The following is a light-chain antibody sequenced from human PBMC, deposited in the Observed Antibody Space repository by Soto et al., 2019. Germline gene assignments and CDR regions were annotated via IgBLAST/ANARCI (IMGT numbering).Light chain of an antibody. CDR1: SEHSGYA. CDR2: VNTDGSH. CDR3: QTWGTDIHVV. V-gene: IGLV4-69*01. J-gene: IGLJ2*01. Sequence: QPVLTQSPSASASLGASVKLTCTLNSEHSGYAIAWHQQRPEKGPRYLMKVNTDGSHRKADGIPDRFSGSRSGGAECYLTISNLQSEDEADYYCQTWGTDIHVVFGGGTKVTVL.